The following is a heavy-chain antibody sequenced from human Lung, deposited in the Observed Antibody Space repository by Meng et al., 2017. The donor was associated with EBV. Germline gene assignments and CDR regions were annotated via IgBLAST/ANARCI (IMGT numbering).Heavy chain of an antibody. CDR1: GGSMSSMSSY. V-gene: IGHV4-39*01. D-gene: IGHD7-27*01. CDR2: IYYSGST. Sequence: QRRLHAAGPDLVKPSGTLSLTCTVPGGSMSSMSSYWGWIHQPPGKGLEWIGSIYYSGSTYYNPSLKSRVTISVDTSKNQFSLKLSSVTAAETAVYYCASPLGILGIVDLWGRGTLVTVSS. CDR3: ASPLGILGIVDL. J-gene: IGHJ2*01.